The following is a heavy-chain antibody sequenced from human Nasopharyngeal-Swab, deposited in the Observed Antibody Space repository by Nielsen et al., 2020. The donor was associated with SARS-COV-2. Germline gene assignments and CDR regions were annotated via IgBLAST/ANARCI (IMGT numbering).Heavy chain of an antibody. CDR3: ARYIIYAGGGWFDP. D-gene: IGHD3-16*01. Sequence: SVKVSCKASGGTFRSYAITWVRQAPEEGLEWMGRIIPMLGKANHAQKFQGRVTITADKSTSTAYMELSSLRSEDTAVYYCARYIIYAGGGWFDPWGQGTLVTVSS. CDR1: GGTFRSYA. V-gene: IGHV1-69*04. CDR2: IIPMLGKA. J-gene: IGHJ5*02.